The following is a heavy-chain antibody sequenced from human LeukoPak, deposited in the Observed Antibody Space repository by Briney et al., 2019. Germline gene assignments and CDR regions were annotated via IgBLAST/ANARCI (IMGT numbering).Heavy chain of an antibody. CDR2: IWYDGSNK. CDR3: ARGTGKLAVALLD. V-gene: IGHV3-33*01. J-gene: IGHJ4*02. D-gene: IGHD6-19*01. CDR1: GFTFSSYG. Sequence: GGSLRLSCAASGFTFSSYGMHWVRQAPGKGLEWVAVIWYDGSNKYYADSVKGRFTISRDNSKNTLYLQMNSLRAEDTAVYYCARGTGKLAVALLDWGQGTLVTVSS.